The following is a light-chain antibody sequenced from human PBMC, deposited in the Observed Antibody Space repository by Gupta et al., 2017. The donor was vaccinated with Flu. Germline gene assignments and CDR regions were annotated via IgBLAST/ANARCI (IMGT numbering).Light chain of an antibody. CDR1: EGISNY. V-gene: IGKV1-16*02. J-gene: IGKJ4*01. CDR3: QRYYTYPFT. Sequence: DIQMTQSPSSLSASVGDRVTITCRANEGISNYLAWFQQKPGKAPKSLIYGASNLQSGAPSKFSGSGSGTNFTLTITSLQPEDFAVYYCQRYYTYPFTFGGGTKVEIK. CDR2: GAS.